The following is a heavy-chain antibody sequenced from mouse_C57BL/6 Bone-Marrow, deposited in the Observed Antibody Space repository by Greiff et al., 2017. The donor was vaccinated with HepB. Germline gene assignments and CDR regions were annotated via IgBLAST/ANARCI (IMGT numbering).Heavy chain of an antibody. CDR3: ARRAYGTPYWYFDV. Sequence: QVHVKQSGAELARPGASVKLSCKASGYTFTSYGISWVKQRTGQGLEWIGEIYPRSGNTYYNEKFKGKATLTADKSSSTAYMELRSLTSEDSAVYFCARRAYGTPYWYFDVWGTGTTVTVSS. CDR2: IYPRSGNT. D-gene: IGHD1-1*01. V-gene: IGHV1-81*01. J-gene: IGHJ1*03. CDR1: GYTFTSYG.